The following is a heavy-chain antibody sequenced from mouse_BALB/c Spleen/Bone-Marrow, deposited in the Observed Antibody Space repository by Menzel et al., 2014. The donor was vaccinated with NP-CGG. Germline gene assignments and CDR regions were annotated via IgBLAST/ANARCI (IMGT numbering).Heavy chain of an antibody. V-gene: IGHV4-1*02. CDR3: ARQGYYGRSDY. CDR1: GFDFSRYW. CDR2: INPDSSTI. D-gene: IGHD1-1*01. Sequence: DVMLVESGGGLVQPGGSLKLSCAASGFDFSRYWMSWVRQAPGKGPEWIGEINPDSSTINYTPSLKGKFIISRDNAKKTLYLQMSKVRSEDTALYYCARQGYYGRSDYWGQGTTLTVSS. J-gene: IGHJ2*01.